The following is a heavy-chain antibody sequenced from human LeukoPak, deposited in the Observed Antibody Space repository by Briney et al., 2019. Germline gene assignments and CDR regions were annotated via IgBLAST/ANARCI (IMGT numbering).Heavy chain of an antibody. CDR1: GGSFSGYY. Sequence: SETLSLTCAVYGGSFSGYYWSWIRQPPGKGLEWIGEINHSGSTNYNPSLKSRVTISVDTSKNQFSLKLSSVTAADTAVYYCARGVSPYYFDYWGQGTLVTVYS. CDR2: INHSGST. CDR3: ARGVSPYYFDY. J-gene: IGHJ4*02. V-gene: IGHV4-34*01.